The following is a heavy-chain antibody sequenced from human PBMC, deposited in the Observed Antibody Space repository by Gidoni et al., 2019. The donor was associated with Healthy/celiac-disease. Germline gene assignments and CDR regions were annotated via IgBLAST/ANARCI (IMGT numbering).Heavy chain of an antibody. CDR3: TTKLLWFGELLFDY. Sequence: EVQLVESGGGLVKPGGSLRLSCAASGFTFRNAWVNWVRQAPGKGLEWVGRIKSKTDGGTTDYAAPVKGRFTISRDDSKNTLYLQMNSLKTEDTAVYYCTTKLLWFGELLFDYWGQGTLVTVSS. V-gene: IGHV3-15*07. CDR2: IKSKTDGGTT. D-gene: IGHD3-10*01. CDR1: GFTFRNAW. J-gene: IGHJ4*02.